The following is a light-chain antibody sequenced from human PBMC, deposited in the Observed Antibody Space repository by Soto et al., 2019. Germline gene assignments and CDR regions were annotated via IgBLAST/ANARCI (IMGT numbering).Light chain of an antibody. CDR2: DVS. Sequence: QSVLTQPASVSGSPGQSITISCTGTSSDVGGYNSVSWYQQHPGKAPKLMIFDVSNRPSGVSNRFSGSKSGNTASLTISGLQAEDEADYYCCSSTSSSTAVFGGGTQLTVL. CDR3: CSSTSSSTAV. J-gene: IGLJ7*01. CDR1: SSDVGGYNS. V-gene: IGLV2-14*01.